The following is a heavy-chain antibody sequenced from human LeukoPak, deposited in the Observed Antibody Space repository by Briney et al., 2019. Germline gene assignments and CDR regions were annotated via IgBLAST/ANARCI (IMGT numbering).Heavy chain of an antibody. D-gene: IGHD6-13*01. V-gene: IGHV3-9*01. J-gene: IGHJ4*02. CDR1: GFTFDDYA. CDR3: AKGFGGPGYSSSWYGIDY. Sequence: GRSLRLSCAASGFTFDDYAMHWVRQAPGKGLEWVSGISWNSGSIGYADSVKGRFTISRDNAKNSLYLQINSLRAEDTALYYCAKGFGGPGYSSSWYGIDYWGQGTLVTVSS. CDR2: ISWNSGSI.